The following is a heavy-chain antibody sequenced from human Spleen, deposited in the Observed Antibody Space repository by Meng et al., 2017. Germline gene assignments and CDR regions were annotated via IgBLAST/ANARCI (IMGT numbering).Heavy chain of an antibody. CDR1: GFTFSDYY. CDR3: GRSGVGGQLWKADDY. Sequence: GESLKISCAASGFTFSDYYMNWVRQAPGKGLEWVSYISRSGDTIYYADSVKGRFTISRDYAKNSLYLQMNSLRAEDTSVYYCGRSGVGGQLWKADDYWGQGTLVTVSS. J-gene: IGHJ4*02. CDR2: ISRSGDTI. D-gene: IGHD5-18*01. V-gene: IGHV3-11*04.